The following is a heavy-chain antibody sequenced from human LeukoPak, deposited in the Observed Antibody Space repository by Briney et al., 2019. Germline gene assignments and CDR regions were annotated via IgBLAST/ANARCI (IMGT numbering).Heavy chain of an antibody. V-gene: IGHV1-8*01. CDR3: ARGAVVPAAMSPYYYYGMDV. CDR1: GYTFTSYD. J-gene: IGHJ6*02. D-gene: IGHD2-2*01. CDR2: MNPNSGNT. Sequence: ASVKVSCKASGYTFTSYDINWVRQATGQGLEWMGWMNPNSGNTGYVQKFQGRVTMTRNTSISTAYMELSSLRSEDTAVYYCARGAVVPAAMSPYYYYGMDVWGQGTTVTVSS.